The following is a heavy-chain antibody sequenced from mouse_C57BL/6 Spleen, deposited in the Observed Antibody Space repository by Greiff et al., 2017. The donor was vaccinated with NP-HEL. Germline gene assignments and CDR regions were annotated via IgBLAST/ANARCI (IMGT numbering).Heavy chain of an antibody. Sequence: VQLQQSGPELVKPGASVKMSCKASGYTFTDYNMHWVKQSHGKSLEWIGYINPNNGGTSYNQKFKGKATLTVNKSSSTAYMELRSLTSEDSAVYYCARERVYYDYDIYAMDYWGQGTSVTVSS. CDR2: INPNNGGT. CDR1: GYTFTDYN. D-gene: IGHD2-4*01. V-gene: IGHV1-22*01. CDR3: ARERVYYDYDIYAMDY. J-gene: IGHJ4*01.